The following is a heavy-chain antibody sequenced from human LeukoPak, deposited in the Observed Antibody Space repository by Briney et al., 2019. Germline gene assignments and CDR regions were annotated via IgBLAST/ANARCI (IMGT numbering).Heavy chain of an antibody. CDR1: GGTFSSYT. V-gene: IGHV1-69*02. J-gene: IGHJ1*01. CDR3: ASFLLRSVTDNYYDTRWPIQH. CDR2: IIPILGIA. D-gene: IGHD3-22*01. Sequence: SVKVSCKASGGTFSSYTISWVRQAPGQGLEWMGRIIPILGIANYAQKFQGRVTITTDESTSTAYMELSSLRSEDTAVYYCASFLLRSVTDNYYDTRWPIQHWGQGTLVTVSS.